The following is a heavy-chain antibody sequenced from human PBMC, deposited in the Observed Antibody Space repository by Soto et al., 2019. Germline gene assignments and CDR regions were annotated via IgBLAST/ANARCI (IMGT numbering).Heavy chain of an antibody. D-gene: IGHD2-15*01. Sequence: EVQLVESGGGLVKPGGSLRLSCAASGFTFSSYSMNWVRQAPGKGLGWVSSISSSSSYIYYADSVKGRFTISRDNAKNSLYLQINSLRAEDTAVYYCARDAAYCSGGSCYGGYYFDYWGQGTLVTVSS. V-gene: IGHV3-21*01. J-gene: IGHJ4*02. CDR1: GFTFSSYS. CDR3: ARDAAYCSGGSCYGGYYFDY. CDR2: ISSSSSYI.